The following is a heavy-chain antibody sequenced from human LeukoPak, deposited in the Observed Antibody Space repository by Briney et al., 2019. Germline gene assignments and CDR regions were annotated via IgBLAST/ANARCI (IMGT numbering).Heavy chain of an antibody. J-gene: IGHJ4*02. D-gene: IGHD1-26*01. CDR3: ARVGATLYFDY. Sequence: VASVKVSCKAPGYTFTSYYMHWVRQAPGQGLEWMGIINPSGGSTSYAQKFQGRVTMTRDTSTSTVYMELSSLRSEDTAVYYCARVGATLYFDYWGQGTLVTVSS. V-gene: IGHV1-46*01. CDR2: INPSGGST. CDR1: GYTFTSYY.